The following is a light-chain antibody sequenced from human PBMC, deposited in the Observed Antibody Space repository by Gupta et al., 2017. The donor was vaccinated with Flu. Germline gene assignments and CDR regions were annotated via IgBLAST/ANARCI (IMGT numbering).Light chain of an antibody. V-gene: IGKV2-30*02. Sequence: DVVITQSPLSLPVTLGQPASISCRSSQSLVHRNGNTYLAWFQQRPGQSPRRLIYRVSNRDSGVPDRFTGSGSGTDFTLNISRVEAEDVGIYYYMQGTHWPTFGQGTKVEIK. J-gene: IGKJ1*01. CDR1: QSLVHRNGNTY. CDR2: RVS. CDR3: MQGTHWPT.